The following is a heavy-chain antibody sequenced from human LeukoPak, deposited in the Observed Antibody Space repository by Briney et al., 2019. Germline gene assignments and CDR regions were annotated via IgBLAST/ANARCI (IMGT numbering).Heavy chain of an antibody. Sequence: SETLSLTCTVSGGSISSSSYYWGWIRQPPGKGLEWIGSIYYSGSTYYNPSLKSRVTISVDTSKNQFSLKLSSVTAADTAVYYCARGLRYSYGHTRYWGQGTLVTVSS. CDR2: IYYSGST. CDR3: ARGLRYSYGHTRY. V-gene: IGHV4-39*01. J-gene: IGHJ4*02. D-gene: IGHD5-18*01. CDR1: GGSISSSSYY.